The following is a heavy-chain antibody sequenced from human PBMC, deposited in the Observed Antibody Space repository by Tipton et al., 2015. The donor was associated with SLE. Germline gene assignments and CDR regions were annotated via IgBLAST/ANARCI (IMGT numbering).Heavy chain of an antibody. Sequence: TLSLTCAVYGGSFSGYYWSWIRQPPGKGLEWIGEINHSGSTNYNPSLKSRVTISVDTSKNQFSLKLSSVTAAVTAVYYCATGYDFQTGWFQHWGQGTLVTVSS. CDR1: GGSFSGYY. J-gene: IGHJ1*01. CDR3: ATGYDFQTGWFQH. V-gene: IGHV4-34*01. CDR2: INHSGST. D-gene: IGHD5-12*01.